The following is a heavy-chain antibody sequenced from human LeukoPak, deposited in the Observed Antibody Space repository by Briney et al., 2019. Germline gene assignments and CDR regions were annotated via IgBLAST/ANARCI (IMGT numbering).Heavy chain of an antibody. J-gene: IGHJ3*02. CDR1: GGSISCYY. Sequence: TLSLRLSVSGGSISCYYWTWIRQPPGKGLEWIGYIYYSGSTNYNPSLKSRVTISVDTSKNQFSLKLSSVTAADTAVYYCARERFLYVFYIWGQGTMVTVSS. CDR2: IYYSGST. V-gene: IGHV4-59*01. CDR3: ARERFLYVFYI. D-gene: IGHD3-3*01.